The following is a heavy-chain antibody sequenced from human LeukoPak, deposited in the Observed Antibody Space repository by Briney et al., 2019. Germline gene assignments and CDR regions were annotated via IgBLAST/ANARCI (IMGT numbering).Heavy chain of an antibody. CDR2: IYYRGST. V-gene: IGHV4-39*01. CDR3: ARHYLSDGILSTFDP. D-gene: IGHD2-2*01. Sequence: PSETLSLTCTVSGGSISSSPYYWGWIRQPPGKGLEWIGTIYYRGSTYSNPSLNSRVTISLDTSKNQFSLRLRSETAADTALYYCARHYLSDGILSTFDPWGQGTLVTVSS. CDR1: GGSISSSPYY. J-gene: IGHJ5*02.